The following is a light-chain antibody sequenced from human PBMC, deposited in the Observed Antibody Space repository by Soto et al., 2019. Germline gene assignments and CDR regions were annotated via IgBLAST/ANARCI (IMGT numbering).Light chain of an antibody. V-gene: IGKV1-39*01. Sequence: DIQMTQSPSSLSASVRDRFTITCRASQYISSYLNWYQQKPGKAPELLIYAASNLQSGVPSRFSGSGSATDFTLTINSLQPEDFATYFCQQSYSTPRTFGQGTKVDIK. CDR3: QQSYSTPRT. J-gene: IGKJ1*01. CDR1: QYISSY. CDR2: AAS.